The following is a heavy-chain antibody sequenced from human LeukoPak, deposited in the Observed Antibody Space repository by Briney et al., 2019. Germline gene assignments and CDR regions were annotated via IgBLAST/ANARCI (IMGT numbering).Heavy chain of an antibody. V-gene: IGHV3-53*01. CDR1: DFTVGSNY. J-gene: IGHJ6*02. CDR2: IYSGGST. CDR3: ASSPESSHGMDV. Sequence: GGSLRLSCAASDFTVGSNYMSWVRQAPGKGLEWVSVIYSGGSTHYADSVKGRFTISRDNSKNTLYLQMNSLRVEDTAVYYCASSPESSHGMDVWGQGTTVTVSS. D-gene: IGHD6-6*01.